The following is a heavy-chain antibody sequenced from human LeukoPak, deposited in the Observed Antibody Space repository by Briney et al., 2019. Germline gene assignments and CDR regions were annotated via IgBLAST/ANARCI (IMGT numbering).Heavy chain of an antibody. D-gene: IGHD6-19*01. J-gene: IGHJ3*02. CDR1: GFIFSDYY. Sequence: GGSLRLSCAASGFIFSDYYMSWICQAPGKGLEWVSYISGGGDYTNYADSVKGRFTISRDNAKNSLYLQMNSLRAEDTAVYYCARDGYSSGWFIWGQGTMVTVPS. CDR3: ARDGYSSGWFI. CDR2: ISGGGDYT. V-gene: IGHV3-11*06.